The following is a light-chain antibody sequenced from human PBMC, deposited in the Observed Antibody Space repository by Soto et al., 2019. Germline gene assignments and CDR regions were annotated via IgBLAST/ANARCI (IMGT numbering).Light chain of an antibody. V-gene: IGKV1-5*03. CDR1: QSISSC. J-gene: IGKJ1*01. CDR3: QQYNSYSPT. CDR2: KAS. Sequence: DIQMTHSASAVSASVGDRVTITCRASQSISSCLAWYQQKPGKAPKLLIYKASSLESGVPSRFSGSGSGTEFTLTISSLQPDDFATYYCQQYNSYSPTFGQGTKLDIK.